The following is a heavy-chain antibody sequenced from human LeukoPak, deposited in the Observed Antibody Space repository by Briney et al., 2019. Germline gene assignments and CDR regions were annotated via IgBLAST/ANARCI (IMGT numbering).Heavy chain of an antibody. Sequence: PSETLSLTCAVYGGSFSGYYWSWIRQPPGKGLEWIGEINHSGSTNYNPSLKSRVTISVDTSKNQFSLKLSSVTAADTAVYYCARGPMSRYCSSTSCYSYYYGMDVWGQGTTVTVSS. CDR1: GGSFSGYY. CDR3: ARGPMSRYCSSTSCYSYYYGMDV. J-gene: IGHJ6*02. D-gene: IGHD2-2*01. V-gene: IGHV4-34*01. CDR2: INHSGST.